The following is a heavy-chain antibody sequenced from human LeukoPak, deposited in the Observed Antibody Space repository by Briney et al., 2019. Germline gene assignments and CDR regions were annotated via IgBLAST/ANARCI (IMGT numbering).Heavy chain of an antibody. CDR3: AKDELVVVSAGGLYFQR. CDR1: GFTFNSYW. V-gene: IGHV3-7*01. CDR2: IKPDGSEK. Sequence: GGSLRLSCAASGFTFNSYWLSWVRQAPGKGLEWVANIKPDGSEKYYVDSLKGRFTISRDNAKNSLYLQMNSLRAEDTAVYYCAKDELVVVSAGGLYFQRWGQGTLVTVSS. J-gene: IGHJ1*01. D-gene: IGHD2-15*01.